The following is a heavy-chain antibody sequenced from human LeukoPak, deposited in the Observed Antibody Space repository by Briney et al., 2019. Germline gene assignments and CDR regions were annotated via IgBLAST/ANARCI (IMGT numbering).Heavy chain of an antibody. Sequence: GGSLRLSCAASGITFSSYWMSWVRQAPGKGLEWVANIKQDGSEKYYVDSVKGRFTISRDNAKNSLYLQMNSLRAEDTAVYHCATGRSCTTCYLPDYWGQGTLVTVSS. CDR1: GITFSSYW. V-gene: IGHV3-7*01. CDR2: IKQDGSEK. D-gene: IGHD2-2*01. CDR3: ATGRSCTTCYLPDY. J-gene: IGHJ4*02.